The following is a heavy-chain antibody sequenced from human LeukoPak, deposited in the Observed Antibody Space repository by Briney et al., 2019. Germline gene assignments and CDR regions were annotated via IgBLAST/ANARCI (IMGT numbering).Heavy chain of an antibody. D-gene: IGHD3-22*01. CDR2: ISYSGST. CDR1: GGSISSYY. CDR3: ARLDSQSRKV. V-gene: IGHV4-59*08. J-gene: IGHJ6*02. Sequence: SETLSLTCTVSGGSISSYYWSWIRQPPGKGLEWIGYISYSGSTNYNPSLKSRVTISVDTSKNQFSLKLSSVTAADTAVYYCARLDSQSRKVWGQGTTVTVSS.